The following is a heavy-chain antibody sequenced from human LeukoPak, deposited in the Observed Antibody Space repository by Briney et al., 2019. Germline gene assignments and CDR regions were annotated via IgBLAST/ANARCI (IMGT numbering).Heavy chain of an antibody. J-gene: IGHJ4*02. V-gene: IGHV2-5*01. Sequence: SGPTPVNPTQTLTLTCTFSGFSLSTRGVGVGWIRQPPVKAREWLALIYWNNDNRYSPSLKSRLTITKDTSKNQVVLTMTNMDPVDTATYYCASSRYDILTGHYNFDYWGQGTLVTVSS. CDR1: GFSLSTRGVG. CDR3: ASSRYDILTGHYNFDY. CDR2: IYWNNDN. D-gene: IGHD3-9*01.